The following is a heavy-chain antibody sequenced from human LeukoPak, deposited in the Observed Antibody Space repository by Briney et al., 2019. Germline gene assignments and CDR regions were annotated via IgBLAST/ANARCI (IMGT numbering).Heavy chain of an antibody. J-gene: IGHJ4*02. CDR1: GFTFSYFG. CDR3: AKDNYDSSGIWDY. CDR2: ITSDGNNK. Sequence: GGSLRLSCAASGFTFSYFGMYWVRQAPGKGLEWVAVITSDGNNKFYAEAVKGRFTISRDNVKNTLYLQMNSLRPEDAAMYFCAKDNYDSSGIWDYWGQGTLVTVSS. D-gene: IGHD3-16*01. V-gene: IGHV3-30*18.